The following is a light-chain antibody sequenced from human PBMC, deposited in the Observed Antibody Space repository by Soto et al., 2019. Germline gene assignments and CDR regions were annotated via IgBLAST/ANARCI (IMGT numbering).Light chain of an antibody. CDR2: DVS. Sequence: QSALTQPASVSGSPGQSITISCTGTSSDVGGYNYVSWYQQHPGKAPKLMIYDVSNRPSGVSNRFSGSKSGNTASLTISGPQAEDEADYYCSSYTSSSTLVVFGGGIKVPVL. CDR3: SSYTSSSTLVV. V-gene: IGLV2-14*01. J-gene: IGLJ2*01. CDR1: SSDVGGYNY.